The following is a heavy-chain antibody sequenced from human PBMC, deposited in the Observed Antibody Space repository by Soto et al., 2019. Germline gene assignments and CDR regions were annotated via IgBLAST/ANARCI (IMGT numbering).Heavy chain of an antibody. CDR1: GFTFSNFD. D-gene: IGHD4-17*01. CDR3: ARAPQDYGDYVSCGMDV. Sequence: GGSLRLSCAASGFTFSNFDMHWVRQVTGKGLEWVSAIGTAGDPYYPGSVKGRFTVSRENAKNSLYLQMNSLSAGDTAVYYCARAPQDYGDYVSCGMDVWGQGTTVTVSS. V-gene: IGHV3-13*05. J-gene: IGHJ6*02. CDR2: IGTAGDP.